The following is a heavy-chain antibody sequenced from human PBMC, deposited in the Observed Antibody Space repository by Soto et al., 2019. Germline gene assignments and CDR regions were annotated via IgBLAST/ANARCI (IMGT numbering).Heavy chain of an antibody. CDR2: ISGSVGST. Sequence: GGSLRLSCAASGFTFSSYAMSWVRQAPGKGLEWVSAISGSVGSTYYADSVKGRFTISRDNSKNTLYLQMNSLRAEDTVVYYCAKDVDIVVVVAATPFDYWGQGNLVTVAS. CDR1: GFTFSSYA. CDR3: AKDVDIVVVVAATPFDY. J-gene: IGHJ4*02. D-gene: IGHD2-15*01. V-gene: IGHV3-23*01.